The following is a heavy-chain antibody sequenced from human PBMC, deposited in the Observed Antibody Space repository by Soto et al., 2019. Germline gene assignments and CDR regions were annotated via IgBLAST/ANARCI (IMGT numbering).Heavy chain of an antibody. Sequence: QVQLQESGPGLVKPSETLSLTCTVSGGSISSYYWSWIRQPPGKGLEWIGYIYYSGSTNYNPSLKSRVTISVDTSKNQFSLKLSSVTAADTAVYYCARDVYGDYFAPGGGYFDLWGRGTLVTVSS. D-gene: IGHD4-17*01. CDR3: ARDVYGDYFAPGGGYFDL. CDR1: GGSISSYY. V-gene: IGHV4-59*01. CDR2: IYYSGST. J-gene: IGHJ2*01.